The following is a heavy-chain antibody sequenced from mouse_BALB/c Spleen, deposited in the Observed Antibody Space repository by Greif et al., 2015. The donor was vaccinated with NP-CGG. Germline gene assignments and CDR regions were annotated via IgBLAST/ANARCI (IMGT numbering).Heavy chain of an antibody. CDR1: GFTFTDYY. CDR3: AKLLLGDYFDY. Sequence: EVKLMESGGGLVQPGGSLRLSCATSGFTFTDYYMSWVRQPPGKALEWLGFIRNKANGYTTEYSASVKGRFTISRDNSQSILYLQMNTLRAEDSATYYCAKLLLGDYFDYWGQGTTLTVSS. D-gene: IGHD1-1*01. CDR2: IRNKANGYTT. J-gene: IGHJ2*01. V-gene: IGHV7-3*02.